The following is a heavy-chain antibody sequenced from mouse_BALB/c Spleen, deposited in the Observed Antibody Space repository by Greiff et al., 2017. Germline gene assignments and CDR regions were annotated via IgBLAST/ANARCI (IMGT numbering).Heavy chain of an antibody. CDR1: GFTFSSYT. V-gene: IGHV5-9*03. J-gene: IGHJ4*01. D-gene: IGHD2-14*01. Sequence: EVKVEESGGGLVKPGGSLKLSCAASGFTFSSYTMSWVRQTPEKRLEWVATISSGGGNTYYPDSVKGRFTISRDNAKNNLYLQMSSLRSEDTALYYCARGYRYDDAMDYWGQGTSVTVSS. CDR3: ARGYRYDDAMDY. CDR2: ISSGGGNT.